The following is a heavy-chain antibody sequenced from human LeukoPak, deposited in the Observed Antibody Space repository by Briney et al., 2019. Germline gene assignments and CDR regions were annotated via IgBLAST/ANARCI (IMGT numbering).Heavy chain of an antibody. D-gene: IGHD3-10*01. CDR3: VGYNYYGSGSYLDY. J-gene: IGHJ4*02. CDR1: DDSINSYY. CDR2: IYYSGST. V-gene: IGHV4-59*01. Sequence: PSETLSLTCTVSDDSINSYYWSWIRQPPGKGLEWIGYIYYSGSTNYNPSLKSRVTISVDTSKNQFSLKLSSVTAADTAVYYCVGYNYYGSGSYLDYWGQGTLVTVSS.